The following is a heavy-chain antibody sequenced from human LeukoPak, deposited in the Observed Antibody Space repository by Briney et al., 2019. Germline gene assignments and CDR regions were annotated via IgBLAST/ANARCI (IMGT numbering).Heavy chain of an antibody. CDR2: ISSSGDNT. V-gene: IGHV3-64*01. CDR3: VGEERGLAIDY. Sequence: PGGSLRLSCAASGFIFRNYAMHWVRQAPGKGLEYVSAISSSGDNTYYGNSVRGRFTISRDNSKNTLFLQMGSLRTEDMAVYYCVGEERGLAIDYWGQGTLVTVSS. D-gene: IGHD5-12*01. CDR1: GFIFRNYA. J-gene: IGHJ4*02.